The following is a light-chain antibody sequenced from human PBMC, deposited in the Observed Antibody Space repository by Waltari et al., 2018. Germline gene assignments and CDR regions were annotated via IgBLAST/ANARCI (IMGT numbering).Light chain of an antibody. J-gene: IGKJ1*01. CDR2: LGF. CDR1: QSLLYSNGNNY. Sequence: DVVMTQSPLSLPVTPGEPASISCRSSQSLLYSNGNNYLNWYLQKPGQSPHLLIYLGFNRASGVPDRFSGSGSGTDFTLKISRVEAEDVGVYYCMQAVQTPWTFGQGTKVEIK. V-gene: IGKV2-28*01. CDR3: MQAVQTPWT.